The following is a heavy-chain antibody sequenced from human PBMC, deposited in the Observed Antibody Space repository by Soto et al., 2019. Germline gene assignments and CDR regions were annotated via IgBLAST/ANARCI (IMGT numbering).Heavy chain of an antibody. CDR1: GGTLRSDT. CDR2: IIPLLETT. CDR3: VRNSPIGSTFSGYDGIDY. D-gene: IGHD5-12*01. V-gene: IGHV1-69*08. Sequence: SVKVSCKTPGGTLRSDTITWVRQAPGQGLEWMGRIIPLLETTDYAQKFQGRVTITADKSTGTAYMEVSSLRSEDTAIYYCVRNSPIGSTFSGYDGIDYWG. J-gene: IGHJ4*01.